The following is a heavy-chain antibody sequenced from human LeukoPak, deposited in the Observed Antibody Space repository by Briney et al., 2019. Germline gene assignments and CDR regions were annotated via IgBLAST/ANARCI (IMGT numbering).Heavy chain of an antibody. D-gene: IGHD5-18*01. CDR1: GGSFSGYY. V-gene: IGHV4-34*01. J-gene: IGHJ4*02. Sequence: SETLSLTCAVYGGSFSGYYWSWIRQPPGKGLEWIGEINHSGSTNYNPSLKSRVTISVDTSKNQFSLKLSSVTAADTAVYYCARGGYSYGSTDYWGQGTLVTVSS. CDR2: INHSGST. CDR3: ARGGYSYGSTDY.